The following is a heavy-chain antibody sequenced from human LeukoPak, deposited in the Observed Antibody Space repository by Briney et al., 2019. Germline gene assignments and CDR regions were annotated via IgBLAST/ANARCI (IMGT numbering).Heavy chain of an antibody. Sequence: GGSLRLSCAASGFTFSSYAMSWVRQAPGKGLEWVSAISGSGGSTYYADSVKGRFTISRDNSKNTLYLQMNSLRAEDTAVYYCAKDQREGIAARPFNWFDPWGQGTLVTVSS. D-gene: IGHD6-6*01. J-gene: IGHJ5*02. CDR2: ISGSGGST. CDR3: AKDQREGIAARPFNWFDP. V-gene: IGHV3-23*01. CDR1: GFTFSSYA.